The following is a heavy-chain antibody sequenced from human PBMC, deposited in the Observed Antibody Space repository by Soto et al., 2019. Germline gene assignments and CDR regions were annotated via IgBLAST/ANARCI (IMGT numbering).Heavy chain of an antibody. D-gene: IGHD1-26*01. J-gene: IGHJ3*01. V-gene: IGHV3-23*01. Sequence: GGYLRLSCAVSGFTINSHAMGWVRQAPGKGLAWVSAIGPRGRDTYYADSVKGRFTISRDNSKNTVSLQMNSLRAEDTAFYYCAILGGTYYAFDFWGQGTLVTVSS. CDR3: AILGGTYYAFDF. CDR2: IGPRGRDT. CDR1: GFTINSHA.